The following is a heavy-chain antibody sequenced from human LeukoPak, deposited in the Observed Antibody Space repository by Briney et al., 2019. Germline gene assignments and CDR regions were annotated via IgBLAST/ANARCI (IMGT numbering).Heavy chain of an antibody. CDR3: ARVSNWNYDFFDY. CDR2: VNPNTGNT. CDR1: GYTFTTCY. J-gene: IGHJ4*02. Sequence: GASVKVSCKASGYTFTTCYLHWMRQAPGQGLEWMGWVNPNTGNTNYAQRFQGRVTMTRDTSINTAYMELSRLRSDDTALYYCARVSNWNYDFFDYWGQGTLVTVSS. D-gene: IGHD1-7*01. V-gene: IGHV1-2*02.